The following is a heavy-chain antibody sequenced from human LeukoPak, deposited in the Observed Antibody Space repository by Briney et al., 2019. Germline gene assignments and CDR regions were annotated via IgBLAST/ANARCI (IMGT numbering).Heavy chain of an antibody. J-gene: IGHJ4*02. Sequence: GGSLRLSCTASGFTFGDYAMSWVRQAPGKGLEWVAFIRSDGSNKYYADSVKGRFTISRDDSKNTLYLQMNSLTPEDTAMYYCAKVDSSWHYFDYWGQGTLVTVSS. CDR3: AKVDSSWHYFDY. V-gene: IGHV3-30*02. CDR1: GFTFGDYA. D-gene: IGHD6-13*01. CDR2: IRSDGSNK.